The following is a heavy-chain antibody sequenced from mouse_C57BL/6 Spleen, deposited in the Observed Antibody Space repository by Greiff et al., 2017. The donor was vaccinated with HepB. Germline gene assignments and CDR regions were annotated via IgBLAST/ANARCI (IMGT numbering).Heavy chain of an antibody. CDR3: AANWEGFAY. V-gene: IGHV5-4*03. D-gene: IGHD4-1*01. J-gene: IGHJ3*01. Sequence: EVKLMESGGGLVKPGGSLKLSCAASGFTFSSYAMSWVRQTPEKRLEWVATISDGGSYTYYPDNVKGRFTISRDNAKNNLYLQMSHLKSEDTAMYYCAANWEGFAYWGQGTLVTVSA. CDR2: ISDGGSYT. CDR1: GFTFSSYA.